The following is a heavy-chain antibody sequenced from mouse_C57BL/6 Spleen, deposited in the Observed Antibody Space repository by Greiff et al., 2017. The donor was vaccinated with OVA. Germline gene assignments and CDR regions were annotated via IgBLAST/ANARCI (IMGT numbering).Heavy chain of an antibody. CDR3: ATPYGSSYGYFDY. D-gene: IGHD1-1*01. CDR2: INPNNGGT. V-gene: IGHV1-26*01. Sequence: EVQLQQSGPELVKPGASVKISCKASGYTFTDYYMNWVKQSHGKSLEWIGDINPNNGGTSYNQKFKGKATLTVDKSSSTAYMELRSLTSEDSAVYYCATPYGSSYGYFDYWGQGTTLTVSS. J-gene: IGHJ2*01. CDR1: GYTFTDYY.